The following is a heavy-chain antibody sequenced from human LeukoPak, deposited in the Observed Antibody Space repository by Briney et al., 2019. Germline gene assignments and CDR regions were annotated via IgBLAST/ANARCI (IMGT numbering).Heavy chain of an antibody. CDR1: GFTFDDYS. CDR2: INWNGVST. V-gene: IGHV3-20*04. Sequence: GGSLRLSCAASGFTFDDYSMSWVRQGPGKGLEWVSGINWNGVSTGYADSVKGRFTISRDNANNSLYLQMDSLRAEDTSLYYCARDDYYDSSDAFDIWGQGTMVTVSS. D-gene: IGHD3-22*01. CDR3: ARDDYYDSSDAFDI. J-gene: IGHJ3*02.